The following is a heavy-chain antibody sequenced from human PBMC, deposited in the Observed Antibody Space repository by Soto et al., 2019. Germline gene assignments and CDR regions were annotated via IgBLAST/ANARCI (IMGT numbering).Heavy chain of an antibody. CDR2: IIPIFGTA. CDR3: ARGEVTALPGGYFDY. V-gene: IGHV1-69*01. Sequence: QVQLVQTGAEVKKPGSSVKVSCKASGGTFSSYAISWVRQAPGQGLEWMGGIIPIFGTANYAQKFQCRVTITADESTSTAYMELRSLRYEDTAVYYCARGEVTALPGGYFDYWGQGTLVTVSS. J-gene: IGHJ4*02. CDR1: GGTFSSYA. D-gene: IGHD2-21*02.